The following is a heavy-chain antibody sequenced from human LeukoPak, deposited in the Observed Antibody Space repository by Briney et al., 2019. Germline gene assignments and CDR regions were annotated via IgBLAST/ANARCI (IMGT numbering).Heavy chain of an antibody. Sequence: ASVKVSXKASGYTFTGYYMHWVRQAPGQGLEWMGWINPNSGGTNYAQKFQGRVTMTRDTSISTAYMELSRLRSDDTAVYYCARDREMYSSSSGYWGQGTLVTVSS. CDR3: ARDREMYSSSSGY. CDR2: INPNSGGT. J-gene: IGHJ4*02. V-gene: IGHV1-2*02. D-gene: IGHD6-6*01. CDR1: GYTFTGYY.